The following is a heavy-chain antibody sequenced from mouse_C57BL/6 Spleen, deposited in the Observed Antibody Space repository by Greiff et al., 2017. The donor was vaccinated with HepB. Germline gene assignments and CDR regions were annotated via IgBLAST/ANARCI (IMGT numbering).Heavy chain of an antibody. CDR1: GYTFTSYT. J-gene: IGHJ2*01. D-gene: IGHD1-1*01. CDR3: ARNLITTVVGFDY. V-gene: IGHV1-4*01. CDR2: INPSSGYT. Sequence: QVQLQQSGAELARPGASVKMSCKASGYTFTSYTMHWVKQRPGQGLEWIGYINPSSGYTKYNQKFKDKATLTADKSSSTAYMQLSSLTSEDSAVYDCARNLITTVVGFDYWGQGTTLTVSS.